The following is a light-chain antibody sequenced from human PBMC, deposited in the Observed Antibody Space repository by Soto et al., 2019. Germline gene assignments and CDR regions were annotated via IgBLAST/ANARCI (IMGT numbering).Light chain of an antibody. CDR1: SGYRSKG. CDR2: LNSDGSH. CDR3: QTWDTGIRV. V-gene: IGLV4-69*01. Sequence: QLVLTQSPSASASLGASVKLTCTLSSGYRSKGIAWHQQQPEKGPRYLMTLNSDGSHTKGDGIPDRFSGSSSGAERYLTISSLQSEDEADYYCQTWDTGIRVFGGGTKLTVL. J-gene: IGLJ3*02.